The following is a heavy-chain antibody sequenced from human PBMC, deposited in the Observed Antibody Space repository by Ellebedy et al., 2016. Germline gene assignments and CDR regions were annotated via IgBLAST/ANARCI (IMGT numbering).Heavy chain of an antibody. J-gene: IGHJ3*02. V-gene: IGHV1-69*13. CDR2: IIPIFGTA. CDR3: AGYCSSTSCPTDAFDI. CDR1: GCTFSSYA. Sequence: SVKVSCXASGCTFSSYAISWVRQAPGQGLEWMGGIIPIFGTANYAQKFQGRVTITADESTSTAYMELSSLRSEDTAVYYCAGYCSSTSCPTDAFDIWGQGTMVTVSS. D-gene: IGHD2-2*01.